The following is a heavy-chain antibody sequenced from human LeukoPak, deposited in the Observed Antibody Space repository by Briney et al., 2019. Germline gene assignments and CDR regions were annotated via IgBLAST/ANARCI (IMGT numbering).Heavy chain of an antibody. CDR3: ARRGYHILGGYYPDV. V-gene: IGHV4-39*01. Sequence: PSETLSLTCTVSGGSISSNSYYWGWIRQPPGKGLEWIGTIYYAGSTYYNPSLKSRVTISVDTSKNQLSLKLSSVTAADTAVYYCARRGYHILGGYYPDVWGKGTTVTVSS. J-gene: IGHJ6*04. CDR1: GGSISSNSYY. CDR2: IYYAGST. D-gene: IGHD3-9*01.